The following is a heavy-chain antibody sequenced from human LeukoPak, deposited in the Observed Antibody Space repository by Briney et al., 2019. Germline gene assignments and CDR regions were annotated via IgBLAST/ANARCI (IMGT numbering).Heavy chain of an antibody. V-gene: IGHV1-3*01. J-gene: IGHJ5*02. Sequence: GASVKVSCKASGYTFTSYAMHWARQAPGQRLEWMGWINAGNGNTKYSQKFQGRVTITRDTSASTAYMELSSLRSEDTAVYYCARVGYSSGWPYNWFDPWGQGTLVTVSS. CDR1: GYTFTSYA. D-gene: IGHD6-19*01. CDR2: INAGNGNT. CDR3: ARVGYSSGWPYNWFDP.